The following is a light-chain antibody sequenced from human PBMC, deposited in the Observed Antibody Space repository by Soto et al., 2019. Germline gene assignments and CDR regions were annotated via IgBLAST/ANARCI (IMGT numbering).Light chain of an antibody. CDR2: AAS. V-gene: IGKV1-8*01. CDR3: QQYYSYPLIT. Sequence: AIRMTQSPSSLSASTGDRVTINCRASQGISSYLAWYQQKPGKAPKLLIYAASTLQSGVPSRFSGSGSGTDFTLTISCLQSEDFATYYCQQYYSYPLITFGQGTRLEIK. J-gene: IGKJ5*01. CDR1: QGISSY.